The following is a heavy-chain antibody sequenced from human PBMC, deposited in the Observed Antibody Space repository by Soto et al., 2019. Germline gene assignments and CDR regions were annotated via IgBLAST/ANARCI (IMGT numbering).Heavy chain of an antibody. Sequence: ETLSLTCTVSGGSISSSSYYWGWIRQPPGKGLEWIGSIYYSGSTYYNPSLKSRVTISVDTSKNQFSLKLSSVTAADTAVYYCARKGVTMVRGAGGGADYWGQGTLVTVSS. V-gene: IGHV4-39*01. J-gene: IGHJ4*02. CDR3: ARKGVTMVRGAGGGADY. CDR1: GGSISSSSYY. D-gene: IGHD3-10*01. CDR2: IYYSGST.